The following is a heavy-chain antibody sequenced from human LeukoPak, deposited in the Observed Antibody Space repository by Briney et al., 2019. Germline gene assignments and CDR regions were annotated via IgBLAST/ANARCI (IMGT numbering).Heavy chain of an antibody. CDR2: IYYSGST. J-gene: IGHJ4*02. Sequence: SETLSLTCSVSGGSIGGSSYYWGWIRQPPGKGLEWIGSIYYSGSTYYNPSLKSRVTISVDTSKNQFSLKLSSVTAADTAVYYCARVDGYNPFDYWGQGTLVTVSS. CDR1: GGSIGGSSYY. V-gene: IGHV4-39*07. CDR3: ARVDGYNPFDY. D-gene: IGHD5-24*01.